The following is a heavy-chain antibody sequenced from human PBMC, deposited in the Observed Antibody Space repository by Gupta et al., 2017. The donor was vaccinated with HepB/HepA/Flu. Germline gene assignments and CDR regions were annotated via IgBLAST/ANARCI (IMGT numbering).Heavy chain of an antibody. CDR3: ARERLGYYDFWSGRTDYYYGMDV. D-gene: IGHD3-3*01. V-gene: IGHV4-30-4*01. CDR2: IYYSGST. Sequence: QVQLQESGPGLVKPSQTLSLTCTVSGGSISSGDYYWSWIRQPPGKGLEWIGYIYYSGSTYYNPSLKSRVTISVDTSKNQFSLKLSSVTAADTAVYYCARERLGYYDFWSGRTDYYYGMDVWGQGTTVTVSS. CDR1: GGSISSGDYY. J-gene: IGHJ6*02.